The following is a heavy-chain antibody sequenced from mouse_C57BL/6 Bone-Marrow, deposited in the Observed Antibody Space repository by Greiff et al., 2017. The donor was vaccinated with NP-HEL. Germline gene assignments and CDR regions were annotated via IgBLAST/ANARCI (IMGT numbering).Heavy chain of an antibody. V-gene: IGHV1-82*01. CDR1: GYAFSSSW. CDR2: IYPGDGDT. Sequence: QVQLQQSGPELVKPGASVKISCKASGYAFSSSWMNWVKQRPGKGLEWIGRIYPGDGDTNYNGKFKGKATLTADKSSSTAYMQLSSLTSEDSAVYCCAPIYDGYYHDYWGQGTTLTVSS. D-gene: IGHD2-3*01. CDR3: APIYDGYYHDY. J-gene: IGHJ2*01.